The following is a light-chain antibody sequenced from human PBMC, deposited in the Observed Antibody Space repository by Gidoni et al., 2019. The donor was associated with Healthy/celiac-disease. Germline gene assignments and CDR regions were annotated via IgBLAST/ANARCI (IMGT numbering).Light chain of an antibody. V-gene: IGKV4-1*01. J-gene: IGKJ1*01. Sequence: DIVLTQSPDSLAVSLGERATINCKSSQSVLYSSNNKNYVAWYQQKPGQPPKLLIYWASTRESGVPDRFSGSGSGTDFTLTISSLQAEDGAVYYCQQYYSTPTFXXXTKVEIK. CDR1: QSVLYSSNNKNY. CDR3: QQYYSTPT. CDR2: WAS.